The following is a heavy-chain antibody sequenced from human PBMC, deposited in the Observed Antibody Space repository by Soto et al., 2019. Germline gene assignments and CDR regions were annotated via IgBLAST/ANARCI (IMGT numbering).Heavy chain of an antibody. J-gene: IGHJ5*02. V-gene: IGHV3-23*01. CDR2: ISGSGGST. Sequence: EVQLLESGGGLVQPGGSLRLSCAASGFTFSSYAMSWVRQAPGKGLEWVSAISGSGGSTYYADSVKGRFTISRDNSKNTLYLQMNSLRAEDTAVYYCARHYYDFWSGYKYNWFDPWGQGTLVTVSS. CDR1: GFTFSSYA. D-gene: IGHD3-3*01. CDR3: ARHYYDFWSGYKYNWFDP.